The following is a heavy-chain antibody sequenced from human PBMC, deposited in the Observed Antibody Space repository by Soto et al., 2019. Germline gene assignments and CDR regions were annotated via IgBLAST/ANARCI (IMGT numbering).Heavy chain of an antibody. CDR1: GFIFSSYW. J-gene: IGHJ5*02. Sequence: EVQLDESGGDLVQPGGSLRLSCTASGFIFSSYWMHWVRQAPGKGLVWVSRINTDGGTTTYAESVKGRFTISRDNARNTLYLQMNSLRPEDTALYYCVRVGSGSYSWRDPWGQGTLVTVSS. CDR3: VRVGSGSYSWRDP. D-gene: IGHD1-26*01. V-gene: IGHV3-74*01. CDR2: INTDGGTT.